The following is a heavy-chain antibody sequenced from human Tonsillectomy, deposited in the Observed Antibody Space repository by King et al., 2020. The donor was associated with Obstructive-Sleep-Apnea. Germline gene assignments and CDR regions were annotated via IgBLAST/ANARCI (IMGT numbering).Heavy chain of an antibody. CDR2: ISWNSGSI. CDR1: GFTFDDYA. Sequence: QLVQSGGGLVQPGRSLRLSCAASGFTFDDYAMHWVRQAPGKGLEWVSGISWNSGSIGYADSVKGRFTISRDNAKNSLYLQMNSLRAEDTALYYCAKDIGLSPDYYYYGMDVWGQGTTVTVSS. J-gene: IGHJ6*02. CDR3: AKDIGLSPDYYYYGMDV. V-gene: IGHV3-9*01.